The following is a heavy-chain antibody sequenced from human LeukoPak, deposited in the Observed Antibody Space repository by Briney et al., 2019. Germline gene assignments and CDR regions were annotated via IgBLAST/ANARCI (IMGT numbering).Heavy chain of an antibody. D-gene: IGHD3-10*01. Sequence: PGGSLRLSCAASGFTFSSYWMSWVRQAPGKGLEWVANIKQDGSEKYYVDSLRGRFTISRDNAKNSLYLEMTSLRTEDTAVYYCAKDKTTLVRGVMTHWGQGTLVTVSS. CDR3: AKDKTTLVRGVMTH. CDR1: GFTFSSYW. V-gene: IGHV3-7*03. CDR2: IKQDGSEK. J-gene: IGHJ4*02.